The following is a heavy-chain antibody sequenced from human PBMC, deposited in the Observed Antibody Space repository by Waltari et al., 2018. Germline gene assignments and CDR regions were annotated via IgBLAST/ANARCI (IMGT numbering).Heavy chain of an antibody. CDR1: GYTFANHG. D-gene: IGHD3-16*01. V-gene: IGHV1-18*01. CDR3: ARRAGGGYGYYYYMDV. Sequence: VQLVQSGAEVKTARASVKVSCKASGYTFANHGLTWVRQAPGQGLEWKGWISAYNGNTKYAQKLQGRVTMTTDTSTSTAYVELRSLRSGDTAVYYCARRAGGGYGYYYYMDVWGKGTTVTVSS. J-gene: IGHJ6*03. CDR2: ISAYNGNT.